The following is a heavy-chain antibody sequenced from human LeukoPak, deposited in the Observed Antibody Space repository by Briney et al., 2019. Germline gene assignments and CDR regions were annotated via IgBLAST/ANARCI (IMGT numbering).Heavy chain of an antibody. V-gene: IGHV3-23*01. D-gene: IGHD3-22*01. CDR2: IIGSGGST. CDR3: AKDSHYYDSSGQGYGMDV. J-gene: IGHJ6*02. CDR1: GFTFSSYA. Sequence: GGSLRLSCAASGFTFSSYAMSWVRQAPGKGLEWVSAIIGSGGSTYYADSVKGQFTISRDNSKNSLYLQMNSLRAEDTALYYCAKDSHYYDSSGQGYGMDVWGQGTTVTVSS.